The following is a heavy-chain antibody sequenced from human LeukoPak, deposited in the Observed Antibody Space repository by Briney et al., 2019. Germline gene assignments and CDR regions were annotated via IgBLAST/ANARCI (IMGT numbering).Heavy chain of an antibody. CDR2: ISGSGGST. CDR3: ARRGFGEFDAFDI. D-gene: IGHD3-10*01. J-gene: IGHJ3*02. V-gene: IGHV3-23*01. CDR1: GFTFSSYA. Sequence: PGGSLRLSCAASGFTFSSYAMSWVRQAPGKGLEWVSAISGSGGSTYYADSVKGRFTISRDNSKNTLYLQMNSLRAEYTSVYYCARRGFGEFDAFDIWGQGTMVTVSS.